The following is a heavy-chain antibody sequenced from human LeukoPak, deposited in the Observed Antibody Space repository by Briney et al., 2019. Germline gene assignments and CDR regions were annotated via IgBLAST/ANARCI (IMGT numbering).Heavy chain of an antibody. J-gene: IGHJ4*02. CDR1: GITLSNYG. CDR2: ISSSGSTI. D-gene: IGHD6-19*01. Sequence: GGSLRLSCAVSGITLSNYGMSWIRQAPGRGLEWVSYISSSGSTIYYADSVKGRFTISRDNAKNSLYLQMNSLRAEDTAVYYCARDRVAGYTTYWGQGTLVTVSS. CDR3: ARDRVAGYTTY. V-gene: IGHV3-11*01.